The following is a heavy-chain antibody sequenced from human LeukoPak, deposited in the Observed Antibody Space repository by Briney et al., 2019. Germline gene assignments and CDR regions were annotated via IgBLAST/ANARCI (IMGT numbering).Heavy chain of an antibody. Sequence: SETQSLTCVVSGYSISSDYFWGWIRQPPGKGLEWIGTISHSGTTYYKSSLKSRVTISLDTSKNQFSLKLTSVTAADTAVYYCVRDVGQLRSDYWGQGTLVTVSS. D-gene: IGHD2-2*01. CDR3: VRDVGQLRSDY. J-gene: IGHJ4*02. CDR2: ISHSGTT. V-gene: IGHV4-38-2*02. CDR1: GYSISSDYF.